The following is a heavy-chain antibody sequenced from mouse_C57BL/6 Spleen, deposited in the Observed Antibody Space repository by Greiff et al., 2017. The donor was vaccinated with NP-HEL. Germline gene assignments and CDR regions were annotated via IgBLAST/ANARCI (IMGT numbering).Heavy chain of an antibody. CDR2: IYPGDGDT. Sequence: QVQLQQSGAELVKPGASVKISCKASGYAFSSYWMNRVKQRPGKGLEWIGQIYPGDGDTNYNGKFKGKATLTADKSSSTAYMQLSSLTSEDSAVYFCARMSSGYFDYWGQGTTLTVSS. CDR3: ARMSSGYFDY. J-gene: IGHJ2*01. V-gene: IGHV1-80*01. CDR1: GYAFSSYW. D-gene: IGHD1-1*01.